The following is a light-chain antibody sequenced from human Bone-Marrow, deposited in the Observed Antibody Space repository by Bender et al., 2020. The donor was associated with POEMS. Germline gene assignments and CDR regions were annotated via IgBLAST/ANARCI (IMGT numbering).Light chain of an antibody. CDR3: QSADSSGTYWV. V-gene: IGLV3-25*03. J-gene: IGLJ3*02. Sequence: SYELTQPPSVSVSPGQTARITCSGDALTRQYVYWYQQKTGQAPVMVIKRDRERPSGIPERFSGSSSGTTVTLTISGVQAEDEADYYCQSADSSGTYWVFGGGTKLTVL. CDR1: ALTRQY. CDR2: RDR.